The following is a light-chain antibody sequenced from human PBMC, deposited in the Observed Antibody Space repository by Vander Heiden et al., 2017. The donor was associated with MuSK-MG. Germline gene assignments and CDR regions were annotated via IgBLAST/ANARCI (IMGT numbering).Light chain of an antibody. CDR1: HSVLDTSNKKNY. CDR3: QQDDDNRTT. V-gene: IGKV4-1*01. CDR2: WAS. J-gene: IGKJ5*01. Sequence: IVCTQSPESLAGFLGGRATFNCKSSHSVLDTSNKKNYLAWYQQKPGQAPKLLIYWASVRQSGVPDRFGGSGSGTHFTLTISSLQADDVALYYCQQDDDNRTTFGQGTQLELK.